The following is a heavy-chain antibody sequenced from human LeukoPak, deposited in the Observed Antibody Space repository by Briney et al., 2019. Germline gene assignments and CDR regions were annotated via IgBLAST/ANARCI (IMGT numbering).Heavy chain of an antibody. CDR1: GFTFSTYW. V-gene: IGHV3-7*04. Sequence: GGSLRLSCTASGFTFSTYWMSWVRQAPGKGLEWVANTREDGSEKYYVDSVKGRFTISRDNAKNSLYLQMNSLRAEDTAVYYCARGPQGKSGSPPYYFDYWGQGTLVTVSS. D-gene: IGHD1-26*01. CDR3: ARGPQGKSGSPPYYFDY. CDR2: TREDGSEK. J-gene: IGHJ4*02.